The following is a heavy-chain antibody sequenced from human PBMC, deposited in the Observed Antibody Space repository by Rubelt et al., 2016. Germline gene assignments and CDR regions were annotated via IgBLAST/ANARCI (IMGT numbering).Heavy chain of an antibody. D-gene: IGHD5-18*01. CDR1: GFTFSSYG. CDR3: ARDFSDTAMVNYYYYGMDV. V-gene: IGHV3-33*01. J-gene: IGHJ6*02. CDR2: IWYDGSNK. Sequence: VQLVESGGGLVQPGRSLRLSCAASGFTFSSYGMHWVRQAPGKGLEWVAVIWYDGSNKYYAVSVKGRFTISRDNSKNTMYLQMNSLRAEDTAASYCARDFSDTAMVNYYYYGMDVWGQGTTVTVSS.